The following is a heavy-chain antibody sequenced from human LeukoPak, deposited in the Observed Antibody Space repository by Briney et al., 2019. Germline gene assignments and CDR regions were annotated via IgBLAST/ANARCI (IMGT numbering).Heavy chain of an antibody. V-gene: IGHV3-30*18. CDR3: AKGDRIVVAKRGMDV. Sequence: GGSLRLSCALSGFTFSTFDMHWVRQAPGKGLEGVAVMSYDGSTKYYAVSVKGRFTISRDNSKNTLYLQMNSLRAEDTAVYYCAKGDRIVVAKRGMDVWGQGTTVTVSS. CDR1: GFTFSTFD. D-gene: IGHD1-26*01. CDR2: MSYDGSTK. J-gene: IGHJ6*02.